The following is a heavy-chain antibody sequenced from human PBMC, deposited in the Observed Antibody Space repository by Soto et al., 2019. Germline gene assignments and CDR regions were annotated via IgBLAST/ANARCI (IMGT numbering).Heavy chain of an antibody. V-gene: IGHV4-34*01. Sequence: SETLSLTCAVYGGSFSGYYWSWIRQPPGKGLEWIGEINHSGSTNYNPSLKGRVTISVDTSKNQFSLKLSSVTAADTAVYYCARGLKPTPATFGVVIRRARYYYYMDVWGKGTTVTVSS. J-gene: IGHJ6*03. CDR2: INHSGST. D-gene: IGHD3-3*01. CDR1: GGSFSGYY. CDR3: ARGLKPTPATFGVVIRRARYYYYMDV.